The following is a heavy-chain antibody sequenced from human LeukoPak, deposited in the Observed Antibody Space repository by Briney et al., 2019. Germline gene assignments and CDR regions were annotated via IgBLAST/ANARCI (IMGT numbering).Heavy chain of an antibody. D-gene: IGHD6-19*01. V-gene: IGHV1-2*02. Sequence: GASVKVSCKASGYTFTGYYMHWARQAPGQGLEWMGWINPNSGGTNYAQKFQGRVTMTRDTSISTAYMELSRLRSDDTAVYYCARETKEISVGRLVLSRVFDYWGQGTLVTVSS. J-gene: IGHJ4*02. CDR3: ARETKEISVGRLVLSRVFDY. CDR2: INPNSGGT. CDR1: GYTFTGYY.